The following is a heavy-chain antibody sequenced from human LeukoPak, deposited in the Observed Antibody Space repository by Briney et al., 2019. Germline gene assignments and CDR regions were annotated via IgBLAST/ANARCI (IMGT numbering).Heavy chain of an antibody. CDR2: ISGSGGST. D-gene: IGHD3-16*01. Sequence: GGSLRLSCAASGFTFSSYEMNWVRQAPGKGLEWVSAISGSGGSTYYADSVKGRFTISRDNAKNSLYLQMNSLRAEDTAVYYCARDPHYDYVWGSFSRYYYMDVWGKGTTVTVSS. J-gene: IGHJ6*03. CDR1: GFTFSSYE. CDR3: ARDPHYDYVWGSFSRYYYMDV. V-gene: IGHV3-23*01.